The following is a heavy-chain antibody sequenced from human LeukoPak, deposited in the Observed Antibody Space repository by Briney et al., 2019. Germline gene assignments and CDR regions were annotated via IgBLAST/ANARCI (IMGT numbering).Heavy chain of an antibody. V-gene: IGHV3-48*03. CDR2: ITISGSII. D-gene: IGHD6-19*01. J-gene: IGHJ4*02. CDR3: ARSGLPGIAVAADFDY. Sequence: GQSLRLSCAASGFTFSSYEMNWVRQAPGKGLEWVSYITISGSIIYYADSVKGRFTISRDNAKNSLFLHMNSLRAEDTAVYYCARSGLPGIAVAADFDYWGQGTLVTVSS. CDR1: GFTFSSYE.